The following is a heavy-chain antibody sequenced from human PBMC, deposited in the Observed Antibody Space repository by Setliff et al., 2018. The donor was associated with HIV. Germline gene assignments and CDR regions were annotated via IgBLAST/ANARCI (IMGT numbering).Heavy chain of an antibody. CDR1: GYTFTSYY. D-gene: IGHD3-16*01. CDR2: INPGGGNT. Sequence: ASVKVSCKASGYTFTSYYMHWVRQAPGQGLEWMGVINPGGGNTTYAQKFQGRVTMTRDTSTSTVYMELSSLRSQDTAMYYCARGWGGQDSYYYGMDVWGQGTTVTVSS. J-gene: IGHJ6*02. CDR3: ARGWGGQDSYYYGMDV. V-gene: IGHV1-46*01.